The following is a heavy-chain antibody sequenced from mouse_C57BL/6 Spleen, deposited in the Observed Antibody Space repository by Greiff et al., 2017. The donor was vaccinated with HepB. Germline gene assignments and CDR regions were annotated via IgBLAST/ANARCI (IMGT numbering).Heavy chain of an antibody. J-gene: IGHJ4*01. CDR3: ARSPFMDY. V-gene: IGHV1-50*01. CDR1: GYTFTSYW. Sequence: VQLQQPGAELVKPGASVKLSCKASGYTFTSYWMQWVKQRPGQGLEWIGEIDPSDSYTNYNQKFKGKATLTVDTSSSTAYMQLSSLTSEDSAVYYCARSPFMDYWGQGTSVTVSS. CDR2: IDPSDSYT.